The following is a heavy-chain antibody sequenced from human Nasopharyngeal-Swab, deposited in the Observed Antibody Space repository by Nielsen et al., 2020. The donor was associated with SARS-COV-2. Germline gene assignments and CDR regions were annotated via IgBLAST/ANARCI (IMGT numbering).Heavy chain of an antibody. V-gene: IGHV3-21*01. D-gene: IGHD3-10*01. Sequence: GGSLRLSCAASGFTFSSYSMNWVRQAQGKGLEWVSSISSSSSYIYYADSVKGRFTISRDNARNSLYLQMNSLRAEDTAVYYCARDHVLPDAFDIWGQGTMVTVSS. J-gene: IGHJ3*02. CDR1: GFTFSSYS. CDR3: ARDHVLPDAFDI. CDR2: ISSSSSYI.